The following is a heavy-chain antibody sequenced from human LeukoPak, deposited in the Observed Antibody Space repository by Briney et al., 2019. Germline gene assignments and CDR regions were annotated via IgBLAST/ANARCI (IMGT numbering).Heavy chain of an antibody. CDR3: ARDSSGWPYFDY. V-gene: IGHV1-18*01. Sequence: SVKVSCKASGYTFTSYGISWVRQAPGQGLEWMGWISAYNGNTNHAQKLQGRVTMTTDTSTSTAYMELRSLRSDDTAVYYCARDSSGWPYFDYWGQGTLVTVSS. D-gene: IGHD6-19*01. CDR1: GYTFTSYG. J-gene: IGHJ4*02. CDR2: ISAYNGNT.